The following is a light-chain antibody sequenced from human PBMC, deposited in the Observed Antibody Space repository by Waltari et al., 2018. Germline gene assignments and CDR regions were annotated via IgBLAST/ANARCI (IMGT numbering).Light chain of an antibody. CDR3: QSYDSSNWV. CDR1: SGSIANNY. V-gene: IGLV6-57*03. Sequence: NFMPTQPHSVSESPRKTVTISCTRSSGSIANNYVQWYQQRPGSAPTTVIYEDNQRPSGVPDRFSGSIDSSSNSASLTISGLKTEDEADYYCQSYDSSNWVFGGGTKLTVL. CDR2: EDN. J-gene: IGLJ3*02.